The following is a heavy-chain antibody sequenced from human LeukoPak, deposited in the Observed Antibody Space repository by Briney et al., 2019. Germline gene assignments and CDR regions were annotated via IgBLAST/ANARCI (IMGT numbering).Heavy chain of an antibody. CDR1: GGSISSSSYY. CDR3: ARERGGGSGSPYYFDY. D-gene: IGHD5-12*01. CDR2: IYYSGST. J-gene: IGHJ4*02. V-gene: IGHV4-39*02. Sequence: SETLSLTCTVSGGSISSSSYYWGWIRQPPGKGLEWIGSIYYSGSTYYNPSLKSRVTISVDTSKNQFSLKLSSVTAADTAVYYCARERGGGSGSPYYFDYWGQGTLVTVSS.